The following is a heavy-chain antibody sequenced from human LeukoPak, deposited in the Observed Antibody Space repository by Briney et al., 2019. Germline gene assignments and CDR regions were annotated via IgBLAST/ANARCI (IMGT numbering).Heavy chain of an antibody. V-gene: IGHV3-23*01. CDR2: ISGSGGST. CDR3: ARDRGGYYGMDV. J-gene: IGHJ6*02. Sequence: GGSLRLSCAASGFTFSSYAMSWVRQAPGKGLEWVSAISGSGGSTYYADSVKGRFTISRDNSKNTLYLQMNSLRAEDTAVYYCARDRGGYYGMDVWGQGTTVTVSS. D-gene: IGHD3-10*01. CDR1: GFTFSSYA.